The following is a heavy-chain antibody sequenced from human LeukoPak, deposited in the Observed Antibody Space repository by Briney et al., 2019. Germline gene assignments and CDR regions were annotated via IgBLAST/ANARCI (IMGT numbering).Heavy chain of an antibody. Sequence: SETLSLTCTVSGGSISNYYWSWIRQPPGKGLEWIGEINHSGSTNYNPSLKSRVTISVDTSKNQFFLKLSSVTAADTAVYYCARLHGSGSYYRKYYFDYWGQGTLVTVSS. J-gene: IGHJ4*02. D-gene: IGHD3-10*01. CDR1: GGSISNYY. V-gene: IGHV4-34*01. CDR3: ARLHGSGSYYRKYYFDY. CDR2: INHSGST.